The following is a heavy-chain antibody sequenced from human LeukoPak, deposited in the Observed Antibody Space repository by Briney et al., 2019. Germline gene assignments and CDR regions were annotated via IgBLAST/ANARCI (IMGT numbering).Heavy chain of an antibody. D-gene: IGHD4-17*01. CDR3: TTDLTYGDYPVGY. J-gene: IGHJ4*02. CDR1: GFTFSNAW. Sequence: GGSLRLSCAASGFTFSNAWTSWVRQAPGKGLEWVGRIKSKTDGGTTDYAAPVKGRFTISRDDSKNTLYLQMNSLKTEDTAVYYCTTDLTYGDYPVGYWGQGTLVTVSS. V-gene: IGHV3-15*01. CDR2: IKSKTDGGTT.